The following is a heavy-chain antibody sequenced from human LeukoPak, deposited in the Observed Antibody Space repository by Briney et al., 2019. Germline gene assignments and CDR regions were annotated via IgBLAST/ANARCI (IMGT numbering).Heavy chain of an antibody. V-gene: IGHV3-23*01. Sequence: GGSLRLSCAASGFTFSSYAMSWVRQAPGKGLEWVSAISGSGGSTYYADSVKGRFTISRDNSKNTLYLQMNSLRAEDTAVYYCAKTTYYDLWSGYPFDYWGQGTLVTVSS. CDR2: ISGSGGST. CDR3: AKTTYYDLWSGYPFDY. D-gene: IGHD3-3*01. J-gene: IGHJ4*02. CDR1: GFTFSSYA.